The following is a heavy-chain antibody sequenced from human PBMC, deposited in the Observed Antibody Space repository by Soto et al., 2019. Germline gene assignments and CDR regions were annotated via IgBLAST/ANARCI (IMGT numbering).Heavy chain of an antibody. CDR3: ARGGTDYDYVWGSYRPYYGMDV. D-gene: IGHD3-16*02. V-gene: IGHV4-61*01. CDR2: IYYTGST. Sequence: QVQLQESGPGLVKPSETLSLTCTVSGGSVSSGSYYWNWIRQPPGKGLEWIGHIYYTGSTNYNPSLKSRVTSSVDRSKNQFSLKLSSMTAADTAVYYCARGGTDYDYVWGSYRPYYGMDVWGQGTTVTVSS. J-gene: IGHJ6*02. CDR1: GGSVSSGSYY.